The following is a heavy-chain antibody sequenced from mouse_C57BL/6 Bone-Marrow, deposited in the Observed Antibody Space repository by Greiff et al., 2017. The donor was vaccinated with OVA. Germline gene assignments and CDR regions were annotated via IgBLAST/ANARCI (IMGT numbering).Heavy chain of an antibody. Sequence: EVKLVESEGGLVQPGSSLKLSCTASGFTFSDYYMAWVRQVPEKGLEWVANINYDGSSTYYLDSLKSRFIISRDNAKNILYLQRSSLKSEDTATYYCARGGSSPYWYFDVWGTGTTVTVTS. CDR3: ARGGSSPYWYFDV. D-gene: IGHD1-1*01. CDR1: GFTFSDYY. V-gene: IGHV5-16*01. J-gene: IGHJ1*03. CDR2: INYDGSST.